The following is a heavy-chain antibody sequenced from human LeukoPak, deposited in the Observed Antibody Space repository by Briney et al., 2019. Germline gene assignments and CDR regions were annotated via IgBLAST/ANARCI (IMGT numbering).Heavy chain of an antibody. J-gene: IGHJ6*04. D-gene: IGHD3-10*02. Sequence: PGGSLRLSCAASGFTFINAWMAWVRQAPGKGLEWVSSSGSTIYYADSVKGRFTISRDNAKNSLYLQMNSLRAEDTAVYYCAELGITMIGGVWGKGTTVTISS. V-gene: IGHV3-69-1*02. CDR1: GFTFINAW. CDR2: SSGSTI. CDR3: AELGITMIGGV.